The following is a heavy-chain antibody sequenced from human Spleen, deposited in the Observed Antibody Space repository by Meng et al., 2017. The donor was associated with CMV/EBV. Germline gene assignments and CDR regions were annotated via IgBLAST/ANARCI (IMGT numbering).Heavy chain of an antibody. Sequence: GESLKISCAASGFNFSTYGMHWVRQAPGKGLEWVAVIWYDGSKKYYADSVKGRFTISRDNSKNTLYLQINSLRAEDTAGYYCAKDYDFWRAYPHYYGMDVWGRGTTVTVSS. J-gene: IGHJ6*02. D-gene: IGHD3-3*01. CDR3: AKDYDFWRAYPHYYGMDV. CDR1: GFNFSTYG. CDR2: IWYDGSKK. V-gene: IGHV3-33*06.